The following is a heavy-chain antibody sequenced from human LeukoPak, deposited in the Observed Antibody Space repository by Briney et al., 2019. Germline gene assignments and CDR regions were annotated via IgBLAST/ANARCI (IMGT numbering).Heavy chain of an antibody. Sequence: GGSLRLSCTTSGFTFGTHTMHWFRQAPGRGLQWIGFIRSSGTTQYAASVKGRFTISRDDFKSIAYLQMNSLKTEDTAVYYCTRDRFYVWFDPWGQGTLVTVSS. CDR2: IRSSGTT. V-gene: IGHV3-49*03. D-gene: IGHD3-16*01. J-gene: IGHJ5*02. CDR3: TRDRFYVWFDP. CDR1: GFTFGTHT.